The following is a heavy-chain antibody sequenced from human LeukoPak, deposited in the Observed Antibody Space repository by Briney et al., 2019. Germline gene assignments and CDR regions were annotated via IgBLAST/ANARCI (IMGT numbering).Heavy chain of an antibody. D-gene: IGHD3-22*01. V-gene: IGHV3-15*01. CDR3: TTSYYDSSGFRA. CDR2: IKSKTDGETI. J-gene: IGHJ4*02. Sequence: PGGSLRLSCAASGFSLNNAWMSWVRQAPGKGLEWAGRIKSKTDGETIDYAAPVRGRSTISRDDSKNMVYLVMNNLKTEDAAVYYCTTSYYDSSGFRAWGQGTLVTVSS. CDR1: GFSLNNAW.